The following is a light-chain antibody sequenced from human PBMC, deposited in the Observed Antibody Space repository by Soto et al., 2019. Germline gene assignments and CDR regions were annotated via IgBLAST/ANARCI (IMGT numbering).Light chain of an antibody. CDR1: SSDVGGYNY. CDR3: NSYTSSTTYV. CDR2: EVI. J-gene: IGLJ1*01. V-gene: IGLV2-14*01. Sequence: QSALTQPASVSGSPGQSITISCTGTSSDVGGYNYVSWYQQHPGRAPKLMIYEVINRPSGVSNRFSGSKSGNTASLTISGLQAEDEADYYCNSYTSSTTYVFGTGTKVTVL.